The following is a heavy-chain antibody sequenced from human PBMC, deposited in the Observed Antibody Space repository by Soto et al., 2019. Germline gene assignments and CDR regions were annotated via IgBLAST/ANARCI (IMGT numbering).Heavy chain of an antibody. D-gene: IGHD3-10*01. CDR2: IWYDGSKK. J-gene: IGHJ3*02. CDR1: GFTFSSYG. Sequence: GGSLRLSCAASGFTFSSYGMYWVRQAPGKGLEWVALIWYDGSKKYYADSVKGRFTISRDDSKNTLYLQMNSLRAEGTAVYYCARGSEGNAFDIWGQGTMVTVSS. CDR3: ARGSEGNAFDI. V-gene: IGHV3-33*07.